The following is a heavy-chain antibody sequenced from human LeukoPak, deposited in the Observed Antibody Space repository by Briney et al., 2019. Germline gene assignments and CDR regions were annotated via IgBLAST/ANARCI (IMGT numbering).Heavy chain of an antibody. Sequence: SETLSLTCAVYGGSFSGYHWSWIRQPPGKGLEWIGEINHSGSTNYNPSLKSRVTISVDTSKNQFSLKLSSVTAADTAVYYCARDRLRWPKIDYWGQGTLVTVSS. J-gene: IGHJ4*02. CDR2: INHSGST. CDR3: ARDRLRWPKIDY. V-gene: IGHV4-34*01. CDR1: GGSFSGYH. D-gene: IGHD4-23*01.